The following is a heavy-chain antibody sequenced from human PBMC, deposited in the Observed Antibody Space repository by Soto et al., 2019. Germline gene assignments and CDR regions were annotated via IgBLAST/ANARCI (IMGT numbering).Heavy chain of an antibody. Sequence: GGSLRLSCAASGFTFSSYGMHWVRQAPGKGLEWVAVIWYDGSNKYHADSVKGRFTISRDNSKNTLYLQMNSLRAKDTAVYYCARDLARGYSSGWREYGMDVWGQGTTVTVSS. D-gene: IGHD6-19*01. J-gene: IGHJ6*02. V-gene: IGHV3-33*01. CDR2: IWYDGSNK. CDR3: ARDLARGYSSGWREYGMDV. CDR1: GFTFSSYG.